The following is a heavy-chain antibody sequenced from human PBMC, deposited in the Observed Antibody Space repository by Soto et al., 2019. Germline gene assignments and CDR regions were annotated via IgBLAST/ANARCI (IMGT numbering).Heavy chain of an antibody. Sequence: PSETLSLTCAVYGGSFSGYYWSWIRQPPGKGLEWIGEINHSGSTNYNPSLKSRVAISVDTSKNQFSLKLSSVTAADTAVYYCSSGFGELLSPSYYYFGMDVWGQGTTVTVSS. D-gene: IGHD3-10*01. J-gene: IGHJ6*02. V-gene: IGHV4-34*01. CDR3: SSGFGELLSPSYYYFGMDV. CDR1: GGSFSGYY. CDR2: INHSGST.